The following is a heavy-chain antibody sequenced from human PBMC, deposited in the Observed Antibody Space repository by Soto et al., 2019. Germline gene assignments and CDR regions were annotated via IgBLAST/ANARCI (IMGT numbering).Heavy chain of an antibody. CDR1: GGSISSYY. Sequence: SETLSLTCTVSGGSISSYYWSWIRQPPGKGLEWIGYIYYSGSTNYNPSLKSRVTISVDTSKNQFSLKLSSVTAADTAVYYCACYRGFGDYYFDYWGQGTLVTVS. D-gene: IGHD3-10*01. J-gene: IGHJ4*02. V-gene: IGHV4-59*01. CDR2: IYYSGST. CDR3: ACYRGFGDYYFDY.